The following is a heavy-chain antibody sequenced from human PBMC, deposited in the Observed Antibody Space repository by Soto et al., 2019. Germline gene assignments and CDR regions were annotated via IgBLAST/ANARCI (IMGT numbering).Heavy chain of an antibody. D-gene: IGHD3-22*01. CDR3: ARAYYYDSSGYYHPTDY. J-gene: IGHJ4*02. Sequence: GGSLRLSCAASGFTFSSYAMHWVRQAPGKGLEWVAVISYDGSNKYYADSVKGRFTISRDNSKNTLYLQMNSLRAEDTAVYYCARAYYYDSSGYYHPTDYWGQGTLVTVSS. V-gene: IGHV3-30-3*01. CDR1: GFTFSSYA. CDR2: ISYDGSNK.